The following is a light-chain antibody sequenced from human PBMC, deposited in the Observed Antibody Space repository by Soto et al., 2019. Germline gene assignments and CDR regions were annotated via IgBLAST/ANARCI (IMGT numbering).Light chain of an antibody. CDR1: QSISSW. CDR3: QQTYRIPYT. Sequence: DIQMTQSPSTLSASVGDRVTITCRASQSISSWLAWYQQKPGKAPKLLIYKASSLESGVPSRFSGSGSGTEFTLTISSLQPDDFASYYCQQTYRIPYTFGQGTKVDIK. J-gene: IGKJ2*01. V-gene: IGKV1-5*03. CDR2: KAS.